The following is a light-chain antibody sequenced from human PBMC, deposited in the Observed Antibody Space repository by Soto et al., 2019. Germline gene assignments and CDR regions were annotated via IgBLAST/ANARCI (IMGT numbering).Light chain of an antibody. CDR1: QSVSSN. CDR2: GAS. V-gene: IGKV3-15*01. Sequence: EIVMTQSPATLSVSPGERPTLSCRASQSVSSNLAWYQQKPGQAPRLLIYGASTRATGIPARFSGSGSGTEFTLTFSSLQSEDFAVYYCHQYDNWPYTFGQGTKLEIK. CDR3: HQYDNWPYT. J-gene: IGKJ2*01.